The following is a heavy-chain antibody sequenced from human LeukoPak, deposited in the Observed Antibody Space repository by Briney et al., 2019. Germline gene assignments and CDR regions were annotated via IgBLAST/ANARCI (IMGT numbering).Heavy chain of an antibody. CDR1: GFTFSSYR. J-gene: IGHJ6*03. D-gene: IGHD6-19*01. Sequence: PGGSLRLSCAASGFTFSSYRMSWVRQARGKGLEWVANMRQDGSEKYYVDSVKGRFTISRDDAKNSLYLQMNSLRAEDTAVYYCARDPSGWSYYYYYYMDVWGKGTTVTVSS. CDR2: MRQDGSEK. V-gene: IGHV3-7*01. CDR3: ARDPSGWSYYYYYYMDV.